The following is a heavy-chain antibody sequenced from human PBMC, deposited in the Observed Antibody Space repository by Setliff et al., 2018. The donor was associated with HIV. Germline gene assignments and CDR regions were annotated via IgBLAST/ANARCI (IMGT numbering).Heavy chain of an antibody. J-gene: IGHJ4*02. CDR1: GASISSHNYY. CDR3: TIPASSLAPN. Sequence: PSETLSLTCTVSGASISSHNYYWGWIRQSPGKGLEWIASIRSSGDTYYNPSLQSRVIISVDPSNNQISLKLTSVTAADTAVYYCTIPASSLAPNWGRGTQVTVS. CDR2: IRSSGDT. V-gene: IGHV4-39*01.